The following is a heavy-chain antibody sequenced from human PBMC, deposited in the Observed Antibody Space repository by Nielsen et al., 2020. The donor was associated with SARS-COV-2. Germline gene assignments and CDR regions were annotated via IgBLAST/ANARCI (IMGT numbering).Heavy chain of an antibody. D-gene: IGHD3-10*01. V-gene: IGHV3-23*01. Sequence: GGSLRLSCVASGFRFGDYGLAWVRQAPGKGLEWVSGTSSGSGDHTYYADSVKGRFTISRDSSQNTLYLHMNSLGAEDTAVYFCARVPTVGSLSYYYYGMDVWGQGTTVAVSS. CDR1: GFRFGDYG. CDR2: TSSGSGDHT. CDR3: ARVPTVGSLSYYYYGMDV. J-gene: IGHJ6*02.